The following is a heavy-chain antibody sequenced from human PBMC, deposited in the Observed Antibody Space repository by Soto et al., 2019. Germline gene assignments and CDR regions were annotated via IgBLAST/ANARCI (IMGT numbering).Heavy chain of an antibody. CDR3: TRVAVAKYHFDY. J-gene: IGHJ4*02. D-gene: IGHD6-19*01. Sequence: HPGGSLRLSCAASGITFSSYWMHWVRQAPGKGLVWVSRINSDGSTTSYADSVKGRFTISRDNAKNTLYLQMNSLRAEDTAVYYCTRVAVAKYHFDYWGQGTLVTVSS. CDR1: GITFSSYW. CDR2: INSDGSTT. V-gene: IGHV3-74*01.